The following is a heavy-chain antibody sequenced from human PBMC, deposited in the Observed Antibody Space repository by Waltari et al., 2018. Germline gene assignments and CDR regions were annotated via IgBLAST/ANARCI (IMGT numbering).Heavy chain of an antibody. V-gene: IGHV3-30*18. Sequence: QVQLVESGGGVFRPGRSLSLSCAASVFTFRSYGMHWVRQIPGKGMEWMTFISFDGSDKYYADSVKGRFTIYKDNSRNTLYLQMNSLRPEDTAVYFCAKDHQWEVLLPIYQIDYWGRGTLVTVSS. CDR1: VFTFRSYG. CDR3: AKDHQWEVLLPIYQIDY. J-gene: IGHJ4*02. CDR2: ISFDGSDK. D-gene: IGHD1-26*01.